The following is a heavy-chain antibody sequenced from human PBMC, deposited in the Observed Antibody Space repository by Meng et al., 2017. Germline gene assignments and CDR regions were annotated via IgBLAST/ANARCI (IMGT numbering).Heavy chain of an antibody. V-gene: IGHV3-30*01. CDR1: GFTFSSYA. CDR2: ISYDGSNK. Sequence: GGSLRLSCAASGFTFSSYAMHWVRQAPGKGLEWVAVISYDGSNKYYADSVKGRFTISRDNSKNTLYLQMNSLRAEDTAVYYCAGDGDYRTFDYWGQGTLVTVSS. J-gene: IGHJ4*02. D-gene: IGHD4-17*01. CDR3: AGDGDYRTFDY.